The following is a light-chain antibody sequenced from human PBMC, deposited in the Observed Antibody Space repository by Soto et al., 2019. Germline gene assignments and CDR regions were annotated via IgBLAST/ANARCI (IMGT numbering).Light chain of an antibody. CDR2: DAS. CDR3: QQRSNWPPT. J-gene: IGKJ5*01. Sequence: EIVLTQSPATLSLSPGERATLSCRASQSVSGYLAWYQQKPGQAPRLLIYDASKGATGIPARFSGSGFGTDFTLTISSLEPEDFAVYYCQQRSNWPPTFGQGTRLEIK. V-gene: IGKV3-11*01. CDR1: QSVSGY.